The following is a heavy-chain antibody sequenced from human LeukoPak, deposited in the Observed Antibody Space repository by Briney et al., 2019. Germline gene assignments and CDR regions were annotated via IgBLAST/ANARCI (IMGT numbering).Heavy chain of an antibody. CDR3: AGGKQWLAFDY. D-gene: IGHD6-19*01. V-gene: IGHV4-59*08. Sequence: PSETLSLTCTVTGGSLGSYYWTWIRQPPGKGLEWIGYLHYSGSTNYNPSLKSRVTTSVDTSRNQFSLKLSSVTAADTAVYYCAGGKQWLAFDYWGQGTLVTVSS. CDR1: GGSLGSYY. CDR2: LHYSGST. J-gene: IGHJ4*02.